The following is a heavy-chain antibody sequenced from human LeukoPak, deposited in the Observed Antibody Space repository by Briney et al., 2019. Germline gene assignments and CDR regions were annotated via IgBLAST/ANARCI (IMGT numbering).Heavy chain of an antibody. Sequence: SETLSLTCTVSGVSISRGSHYWSWIRQPAGKGLEWIGRIHTIGNTNYSPSLWRRVTISVDTSKNQFSLKLSSVTAADTAVYYCARGAPAYYDFWSGYHPLNYYYYYMDVWGKGTTVTVSS. V-gene: IGHV4-61*02. CDR3: ARGAPAYYDFWSGYHPLNYYYYYMDV. D-gene: IGHD3-3*01. J-gene: IGHJ6*03. CDR2: IHTIGNT. CDR1: GVSISRGSHY.